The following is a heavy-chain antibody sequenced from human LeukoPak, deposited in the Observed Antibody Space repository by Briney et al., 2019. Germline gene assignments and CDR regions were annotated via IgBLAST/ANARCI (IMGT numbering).Heavy chain of an antibody. CDR3: AGLRKRGGTFDL. D-gene: IGHD6-25*01. CDR1: GGSISSSSYY. J-gene: IGHJ3*01. CDR2: IYYSGST. V-gene: IGHV4-39*01. Sequence: SETLSLTCTVSGGSISSSSYYWGWIRQPPGKRLEWIGSIYYSGSTYYNPSLKSRVTISVDTSKNQFSLKLSSVTAADTAVYYCAGLRKRGGTFDLWGQGTVVTVSS.